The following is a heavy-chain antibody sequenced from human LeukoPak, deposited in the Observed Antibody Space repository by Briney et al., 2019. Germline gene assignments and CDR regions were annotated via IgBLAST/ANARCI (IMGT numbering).Heavy chain of an antibody. CDR2: INSDGSST. Sequence: GGSLRLSCAASGFTFSSYWMHWVRQAPGKGLVWVSRINSDGSSTSYADSVKGRFTISRDNSKNTLYLQMNSLRAEDTAVYYCVRIQSMAATSFDYWGQGTLVTVSS. CDR1: GFTFSSYW. V-gene: IGHV3-74*01. D-gene: IGHD5-24*01. J-gene: IGHJ4*02. CDR3: VRIQSMAATSFDY.